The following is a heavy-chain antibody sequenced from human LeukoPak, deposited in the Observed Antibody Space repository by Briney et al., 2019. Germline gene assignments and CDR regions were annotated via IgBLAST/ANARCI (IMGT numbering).Heavy chain of an antibody. CDR1: GITLSNYG. J-gene: IGHJ4*02. D-gene: IGHD3-22*01. Sequence: PGGSLRLSCAVSGITLSNYGMSWVRQAPGKGLEGVAGISGSGGRTDYADSVKGRFTISRDNSKNTLYLQMKSLRAEDTAVYFCAKRGVVIRVILVGFHKEAYYFDSWGQGALVTVSS. CDR3: AKRGVVIRVILVGFHKEAYYFDS. CDR2: ISGSGGRT. V-gene: IGHV3-23*01.